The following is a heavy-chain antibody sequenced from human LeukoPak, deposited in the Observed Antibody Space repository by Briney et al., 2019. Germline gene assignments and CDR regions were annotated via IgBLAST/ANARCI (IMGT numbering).Heavy chain of an antibody. V-gene: IGHV1-18*01. Sequence: GASVKVPCEASGYIFTSYGFAWVRQAPGQGLEWMGWISALNGNTNYAQKFQGRVTMTTDTSTSTAYMELRSLTSDDTAMYYCARDPEGVTPLDYWGQGTLVTVST. D-gene: IGHD3-10*01. CDR1: GYIFTSYG. CDR2: ISALNGNT. CDR3: ARDPEGVTPLDY. J-gene: IGHJ4*02.